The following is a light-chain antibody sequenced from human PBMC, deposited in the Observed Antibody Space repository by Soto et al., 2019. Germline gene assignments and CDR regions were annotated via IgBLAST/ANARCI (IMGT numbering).Light chain of an antibody. V-gene: IGLV4-69*01. CDR1: SGHSTYA. CDR3: QTWGADDGVV. CDR2: VNSDGGH. J-gene: IGLJ2*01. Sequence: QLVLTQSPSASASLGASVKLTCTLSSGHSTYAIAWHQQQPEKGPRYLMKVNSDGGHNKGDGIPDRFSGSSSGAERYLTISSLQSDDEADYYCQTWGADDGVVFGGGTKLTVL.